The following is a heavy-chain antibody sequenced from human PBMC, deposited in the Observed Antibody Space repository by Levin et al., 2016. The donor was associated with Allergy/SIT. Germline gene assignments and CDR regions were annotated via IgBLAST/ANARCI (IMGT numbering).Heavy chain of an antibody. Sequence: GGSLRLSCATSGLTFNNYWMSWVRQAPGKGLEWVANINQDGSEKYYVHSVKGRFTISRDNAKNSLFLQINSLRAGDTALYYCARSSGSYAYAFDIWGQGTMVTVSS. CDR1: GLTFNNYW. V-gene: IGHV3-7*03. CDR2: INQDGSEK. CDR3: ARSSGSYAYAFDI. D-gene: IGHD1-26*01. J-gene: IGHJ3*02.